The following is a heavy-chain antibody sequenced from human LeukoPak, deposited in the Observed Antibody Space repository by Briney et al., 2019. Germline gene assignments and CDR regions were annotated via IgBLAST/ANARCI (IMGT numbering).Heavy chain of an antibody. D-gene: IGHD3-22*01. CDR3: ARDLYRIVVVPHYFDY. J-gene: IGHJ4*02. V-gene: IGHV3-7*01. CDR1: GFIFSDYD. CDR2: IKQDGSEK. Sequence: GGSLRLSCAASGFIFSDYDMNWVRQAPGMGLEWVANIKQDGSEKYYVDSVKGRFTISRDNAKNSLYLQMNSLRAEDTAMYYCARDLYRIVVVPHYFDYWGQGTLVTVSS.